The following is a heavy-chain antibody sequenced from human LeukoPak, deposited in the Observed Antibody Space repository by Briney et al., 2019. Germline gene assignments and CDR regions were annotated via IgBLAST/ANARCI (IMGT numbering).Heavy chain of an antibody. CDR1: GYTFTAYY. D-gene: IGHD6-13*01. CDR2: INPNSGGT. Sequence: ASVKVSCKASGYTFTAYYMHWVRQAPGQGLEWMGWINPNSGGTNYAQKFQDRVTMTRDASISTVYMELSRLRSDDTAVYYCARGAIAAGGPYYYGMDVWGQGTTVTVAS. CDR3: ARGAIAAGGPYYYGMDV. J-gene: IGHJ6*02. V-gene: IGHV1-2*02.